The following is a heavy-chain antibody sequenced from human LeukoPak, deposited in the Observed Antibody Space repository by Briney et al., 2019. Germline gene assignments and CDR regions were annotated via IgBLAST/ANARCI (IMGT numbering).Heavy chain of an antibody. Sequence: GGSLRLSCTASGFTFSSYAMSWVRQAPGKGLEWVSAISGSGGSTYYADSVKGRFTISRDNSKNTLYLQMNSLRAEDTAVYYCAKDRWKYQPDYYGMDVWGQGTTVTVSS. J-gene: IGHJ6*02. CDR1: GFTFSSYA. V-gene: IGHV3-23*01. CDR3: AKDRWKYQPDYYGMDV. D-gene: IGHD2-2*01. CDR2: ISGSGGST.